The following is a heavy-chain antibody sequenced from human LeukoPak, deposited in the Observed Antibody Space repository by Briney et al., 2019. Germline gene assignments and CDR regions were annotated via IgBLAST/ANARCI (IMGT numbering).Heavy chain of an antibody. V-gene: IGHV3-33*06. J-gene: IGHJ4*02. CDR1: GFTFSSYA. CDR3: AKDSGRGTEGYFDY. D-gene: IGHD1-26*01. Sequence: GGSLRLSCAASGFTFSSYAMHWVRQAPGKGLEWVAVIWYDGSNKYYADSVKGRFTISRDNSKNTLYLQMNSLRAEDTAVYYCAKDSGRGTEGYFDYWGQGTLVTVSS. CDR2: IWYDGSNK.